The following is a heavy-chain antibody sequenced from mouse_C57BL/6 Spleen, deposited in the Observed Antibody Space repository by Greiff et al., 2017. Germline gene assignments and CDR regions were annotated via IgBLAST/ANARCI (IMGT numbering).Heavy chain of an antibody. CDR1: GYTFTSYW. Sequence: QVQLQQPGTELVKPGASVKLSCTASGYTFTSYWMHWVKQRPGQGLAWIGNINPSNGGTNYNEKFKSKATLTVDKSSSTAYMQLSSLTSEDSAVYSCARPYYSNYEGDYWGQGTTLTVSS. CDR2: INPSNGGT. CDR3: ARPYYSNYEGDY. D-gene: IGHD2-5*01. V-gene: IGHV1-53*01. J-gene: IGHJ2*01.